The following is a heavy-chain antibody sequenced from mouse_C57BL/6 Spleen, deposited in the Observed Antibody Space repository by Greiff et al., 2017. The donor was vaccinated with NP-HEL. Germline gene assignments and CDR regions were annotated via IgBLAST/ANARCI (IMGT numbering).Heavy chain of an antibody. CDR3: ARPNSNYYGSSWGYFDV. CDR1: GFTFSDYY. Sequence: EVMLVESEGGLVQPGSSMKLSCTASGFTFSDYYMAWVRQVPEKGLEWVANINYDGSSTYYLDSLKSRFIISRDNAKNILYLQMSSLKSEDTATYYCARPNSNYYGSSWGYFDVWGTGTTVTVSS. V-gene: IGHV5-16*01. D-gene: IGHD1-1*01. J-gene: IGHJ1*03. CDR2: INYDGSST.